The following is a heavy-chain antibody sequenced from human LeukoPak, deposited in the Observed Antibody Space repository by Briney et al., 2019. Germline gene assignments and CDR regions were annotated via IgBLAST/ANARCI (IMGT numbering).Heavy chain of an antibody. CDR2: INHSGST. V-gene: IGHV4-34*01. Sequence: PSETLSLTCAVYGGSFSGYYWSWIRQPPGKGLEWIGEINHSGSTNYNPSLKSRVTISVDTSKNQFSLKLSSVTAADTAVYYCARGVGHKWGDYWGQGTLVTVSS. D-gene: IGHD1-26*01. CDR3: ARGVGHKWGDY. J-gene: IGHJ4*02. CDR1: GGSFSGYY.